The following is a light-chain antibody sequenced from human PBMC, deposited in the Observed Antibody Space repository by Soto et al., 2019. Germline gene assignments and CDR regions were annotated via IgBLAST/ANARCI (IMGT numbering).Light chain of an antibody. CDR2: AAS. V-gene: IGKV1-39*01. Sequence: EIQVSQSPSSLSASIRDRVNFTCRASQSISSYLTWYQQKPGKAPKVLIYAASSLQSGVPSRFSGSGSGTDFTLTISSLQPEDFATYYCQQTYRNPLTFGQRTKV. J-gene: IGKJ1*01. CDR3: QQTYRNPLT. CDR1: QSISSY.